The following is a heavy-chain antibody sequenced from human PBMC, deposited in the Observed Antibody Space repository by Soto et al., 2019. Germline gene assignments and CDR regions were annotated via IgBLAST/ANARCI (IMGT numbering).Heavy chain of an antibody. CDR2: INHSGST. CDR1: GGSFSGYY. J-gene: IGHJ4*02. D-gene: IGHD1-7*01. Sequence: SETLSLTGAVCGGSFSGYYCSWIRQPPGKGLEWIGEINHSGSTNYNPSLKSRVTISVDTSKNEFSLKLSSVTAAETAVYYCASSGNGTFDYCGQGTLVTVSS. CDR3: ASSGNGTFDY. V-gene: IGHV4-34*01.